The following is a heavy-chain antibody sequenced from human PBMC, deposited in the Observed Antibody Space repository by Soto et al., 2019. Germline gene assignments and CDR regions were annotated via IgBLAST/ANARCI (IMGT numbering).Heavy chain of an antibody. Sequence: ASVKVSCKASGYSFTDYHIHWVRQAPGQGLEWLGRINPKSGGTNTAQKFQGWVTMTTDTSISTASMELTRLTSDDTAIYYCARGDSTDCSNGVCSFFYNHDMDVWGQGTTVTVSS. CDR3: ARGDSTDCSNGVCSFFYNHDMDV. CDR1: GYSFTDYH. CDR2: INPKSGGT. D-gene: IGHD2-8*01. J-gene: IGHJ6*02. V-gene: IGHV1-2*04.